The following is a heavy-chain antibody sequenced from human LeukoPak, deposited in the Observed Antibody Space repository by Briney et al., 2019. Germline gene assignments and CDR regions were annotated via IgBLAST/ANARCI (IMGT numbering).Heavy chain of an antibody. CDR1: GFTFSSYS. Sequence: GGSLRLSCAASGFTFSSYSMNWVRQAPGKGLEWVSSISSSSSYIYYADSVKGRFTISRDNAKNSLYLQMNSLRAEDTAVYYCARPGYSYGYYGYWGQGTLVTVSS. D-gene: IGHD5-18*01. J-gene: IGHJ4*02. V-gene: IGHV3-21*01. CDR2: ISSSSSYI. CDR3: ARPGYSYGYYGY.